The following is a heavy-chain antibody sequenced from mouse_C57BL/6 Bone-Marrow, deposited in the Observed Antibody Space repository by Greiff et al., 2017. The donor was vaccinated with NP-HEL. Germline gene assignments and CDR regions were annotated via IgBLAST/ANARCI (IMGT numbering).Heavy chain of an antibody. V-gene: IGHV6-6*01. Sequence: EVKLVESGGGLVQPGGSMTLSCAASGFTFSDAWMDWVRQSPEKGLEWVAEIRNKANNHATYYAESVKGRFTISRDDSKSSVYLQMNSLRAEDTGIYYCTRITTVVARNYFDYWGQGTTLTVSS. D-gene: IGHD1-1*01. CDR2: IRNKANNHAT. J-gene: IGHJ2*01. CDR1: GFTFSDAW. CDR3: TRITTVVARNYFDY.